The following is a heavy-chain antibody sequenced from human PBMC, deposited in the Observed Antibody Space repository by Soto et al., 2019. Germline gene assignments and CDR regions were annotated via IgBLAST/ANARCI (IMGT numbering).Heavy chain of an antibody. D-gene: IGHD3-10*01. CDR1: GFTFSTFA. CDR3: AKDSNFYGSGSYYVY. CDR2: VSGSGETT. Sequence: GGSLRLSCAASGFTFSTFAMSWVRQAPGKGLEWVSSVSGSGETTYYADSVKGRFTISRDNSKNTLWLQMNSLRAEDTAVYYCAKDSNFYGSGSYYVYWGHGTLVTVSS. J-gene: IGHJ4*01. V-gene: IGHV3-23*01.